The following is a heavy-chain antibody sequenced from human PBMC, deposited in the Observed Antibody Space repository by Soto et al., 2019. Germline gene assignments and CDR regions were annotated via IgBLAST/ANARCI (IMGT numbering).Heavy chain of an antibody. J-gene: IGHJ4*02. Sequence: SETLSLTCTVSGGSISSSSYYWGWIRQPPGKGLEWIGSIYYSGSTYYNSSLRSRVTISVDTSKNQFSLKLTSVTAADTAVYYCASDPYYYGSGTSDYWGQGTLVTVSS. CDR1: GGSISSSSYY. CDR3: ASDPYYYGSGTSDY. V-gene: IGHV4-39*01. CDR2: IYYSGST. D-gene: IGHD3-10*01.